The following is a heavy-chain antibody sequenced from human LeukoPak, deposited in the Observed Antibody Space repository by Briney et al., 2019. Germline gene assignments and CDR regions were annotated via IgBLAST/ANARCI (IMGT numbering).Heavy chain of an antibody. Sequence: SETLSLTCTVSRGSISPDHCAWIRQPPGKGLEWIGYIFYTGRARYNPSLESRVTLTVDMSKNQDSLKLNSVTAADTAIYYCARLVDGIYTRVDSWGQGTLVTVSP. CDR2: IFYTGRA. CDR3: ARLVDGIYTRVDS. V-gene: IGHV4-59*08. J-gene: IGHJ4*02. D-gene: IGHD3-3*02. CDR1: RGSISPDH.